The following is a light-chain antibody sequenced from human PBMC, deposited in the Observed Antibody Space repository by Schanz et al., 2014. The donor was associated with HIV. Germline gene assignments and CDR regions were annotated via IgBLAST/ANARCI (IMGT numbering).Light chain of an antibody. Sequence: EIVMTQSPATLSVSPGERATLSCRASQSVSSYLAWYQQKPGQAPRLLIYGASTRATGVPARFSGSGSGTQFTLTISSLQSDDFGVYYCQQYIKWPLYTFGQGTKLEVK. CDR1: QSVSSY. CDR3: QQYIKWPLYT. J-gene: IGKJ2*01. CDR2: GAS. V-gene: IGKV3-15*01.